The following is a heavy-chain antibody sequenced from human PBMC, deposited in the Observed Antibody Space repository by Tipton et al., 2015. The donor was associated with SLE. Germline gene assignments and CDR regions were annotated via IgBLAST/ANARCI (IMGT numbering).Heavy chain of an antibody. J-gene: IGHJ5*02. CDR1: GGSISSSSYY. Sequence: LRLSCTVSGGSISSSSYYWGWIRQPPGKGLEWIGSIHYSGSTSYNSSLESRVTISIDTSKSQFSLKLSSVTAADTAVYYCARALNNGWRLGDRFDPWGQGTLVTVSS. CDR3: ARALNNGWRLGDRFDP. CDR2: IHYSGST. D-gene: IGHD5-24*01. V-gene: IGHV4-39*01.